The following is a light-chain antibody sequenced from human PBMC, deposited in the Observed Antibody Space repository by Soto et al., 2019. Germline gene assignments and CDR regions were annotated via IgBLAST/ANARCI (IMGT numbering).Light chain of an antibody. V-gene: IGKV3-11*01. CDR2: DAS. J-gene: IGKJ1*01. Sequence: EIVLTQSPATLSLSPGERATLSCRASQSVSSYLAWYQQKPGQAPRLLIYDASNRATGIPARFSGSGSGTDFILTISSLEPEDFAVYYCQQRSNWPRWTFGQGTKVEIK. CDR3: QQRSNWPRWT. CDR1: QSVSSY.